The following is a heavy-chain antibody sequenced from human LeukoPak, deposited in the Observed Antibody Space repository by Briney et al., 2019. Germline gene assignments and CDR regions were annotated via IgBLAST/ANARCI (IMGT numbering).Heavy chain of an antibody. CDR2: ISPSGGST. J-gene: IGHJ5*02. Sequence: ASVKVSCKASGYTFTSYYIHWVRQAPGQGLEWMGVISPSGGSTTYAQKFQGRVTMTRDTSTSTAYMELSSLRSEDTAVYFCARDNSRREGGTTFWWFDPWGQGTLVTVSS. CDR1: GYTFTSYY. D-gene: IGHD1-26*01. V-gene: IGHV1-46*01. CDR3: ARDNSRREGGTTFWWFDP.